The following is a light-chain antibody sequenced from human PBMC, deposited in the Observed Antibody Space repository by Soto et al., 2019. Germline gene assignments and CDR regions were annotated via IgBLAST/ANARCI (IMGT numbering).Light chain of an antibody. CDR3: QQSYSSPPT. CDR1: QSISSY. V-gene: IGKV1-39*01. J-gene: IGKJ1*01. Sequence: DIQMTQSPSSLSASVGDRVTITCRASQSISSYLNWYQQKPGNAPKLLIYAASSLQSGVPSRFSGSGSGTDFTLTISSLQPEDFATYYCQQSYSSPPTFGQGTKVDIK. CDR2: AAS.